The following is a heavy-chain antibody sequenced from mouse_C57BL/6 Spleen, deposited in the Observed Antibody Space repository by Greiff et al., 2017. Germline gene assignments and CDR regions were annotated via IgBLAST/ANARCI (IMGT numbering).Heavy chain of an antibody. CDR2: ISYDGSN. V-gene: IGHV3-6*01. J-gene: IGHJ3*01. CDR1: GYSITSGYY. Sequence: DVKLQESGPGLVKPSQSLSLTCSVTGYSITSGYYWNWIRQFPGNKLEWMGYISYDGSNNYNPSLKNRISITRDPSKNQFFLKLNSVTTEDTATYYCATYGYDGGFAYWGQGTLVTVSA. CDR3: ATYGYDGGFAY. D-gene: IGHD2-2*01.